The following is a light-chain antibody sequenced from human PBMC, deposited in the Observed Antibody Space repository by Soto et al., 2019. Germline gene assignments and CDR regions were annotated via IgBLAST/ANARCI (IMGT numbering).Light chain of an antibody. V-gene: IGLV2-18*02. CDR2: EVT. CDR1: SSDVGSYNR. CDR3: GSYTSSNTWV. Sequence: QSVLTQPPSVSGSPGQSVTISCTGTSSDVGSYNRVSWYQQPPGTAPKLMIYEVTNWPSGVPDRFSGSKSGNTASLTISGLQAEDEADYYCGSYTSSNTWVFGGGTKLTVL. J-gene: IGLJ3*02.